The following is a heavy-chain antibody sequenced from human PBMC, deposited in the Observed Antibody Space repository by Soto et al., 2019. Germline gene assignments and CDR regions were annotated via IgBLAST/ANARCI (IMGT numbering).Heavy chain of an antibody. CDR2: ISAYNGNT. D-gene: IGHD4-17*01. V-gene: IGHV1-18*01. J-gene: IGHJ6*02. Sequence: QVQLVQSGAEVKKPGASVKVSCKASGYTFTSYGISWVRQAPGQGLEWMGWISAYNGNTNYAQKLQGRVTMTTDTSTSTAYMELRSLRSDDTAVYYCARLLHDGDYGLGIPYYYYGMDVWGQGTTVTVSS. CDR3: ARLLHDGDYGLGIPYYYYGMDV. CDR1: GYTFTSYG.